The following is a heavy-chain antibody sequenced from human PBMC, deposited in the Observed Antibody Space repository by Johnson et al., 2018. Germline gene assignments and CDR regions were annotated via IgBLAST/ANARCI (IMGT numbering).Heavy chain of an antibody. CDR2: IIPILGIA. J-gene: IGHJ6*02. CDR3: AKSLKTYYYYGRDV. Sequence: QVQLVESGAEVKKPGSSVKVSCKASGGTFSSYAISWVRQAPGQGLEWMGRIIPILGIANYAQKFQGRVTITADESTSTAYMELSSLRSEDTAVYYCAKSLKTYYYYGRDVWGQGTTVTVSS. CDR1: GGTFSSYA. D-gene: IGHD2-8*01. V-gene: IGHV1-69*09.